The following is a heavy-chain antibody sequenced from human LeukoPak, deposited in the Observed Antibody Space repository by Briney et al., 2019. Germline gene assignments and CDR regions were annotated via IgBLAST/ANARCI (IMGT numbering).Heavy chain of an antibody. CDR3: ARERGSGYYYFDY. V-gene: IGHV3-48*03. J-gene: IGHJ4*02. CDR1: GLIFSSYE. D-gene: IGHD5-12*01. CDR2: ISSSGATK. Sequence: GGSLRLSCAASGLIFSSYEMNWVRQAPGKGLEWVSYISSSGATKNYADSVKGRFTISRDNAKNSLYLKMNSLRAEDTAVYYCARERGSGYYYFDYWGQGTLAPVSS.